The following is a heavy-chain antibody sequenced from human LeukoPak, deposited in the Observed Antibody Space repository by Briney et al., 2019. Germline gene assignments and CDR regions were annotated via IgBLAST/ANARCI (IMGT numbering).Heavy chain of an antibody. CDR1: GFKFYDHG. CDR3: ARVTMVRGVIIGDAFDL. D-gene: IGHD3-10*01. V-gene: IGHV3-9*01. Sequence: GGSLRLSCGASGFKFYDHGMHWVRQVPGKGLEGVSSINWNSDNIGYADSVKGRFTISRDNAKNSLYLQMNRLRPEDTALYYCARVTMVRGVIIGDAFDLWGQGTMVTVSS. J-gene: IGHJ3*01. CDR2: INWNSDNI.